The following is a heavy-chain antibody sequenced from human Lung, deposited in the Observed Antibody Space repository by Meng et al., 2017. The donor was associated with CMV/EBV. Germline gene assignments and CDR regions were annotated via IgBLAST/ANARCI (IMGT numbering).Heavy chain of an antibody. CDR3: ARGRDFWSGLGGMDV. CDR1: GGTFSSYA. V-gene: IGHV1-69*05. D-gene: IGHD3-3*01. CDR2: IIPIFGTA. J-gene: IGHJ6*02. Sequence: AVKVSCXASGGTFSSYAISWVRQAPGQGLEWMGGIIPIFGTANYAQKFQGRVTITTDESTSTAYMELSSLRSEDTAVYYCARGRDFWSGLGGMDVWGQGTTVTVSS.